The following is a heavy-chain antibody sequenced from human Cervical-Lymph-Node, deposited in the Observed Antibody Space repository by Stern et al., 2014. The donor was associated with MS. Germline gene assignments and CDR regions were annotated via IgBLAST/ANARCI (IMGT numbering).Heavy chain of an antibody. CDR1: GLTFRNSG. CDR2: IGTAGDT. D-gene: IGHD3-10*01. V-gene: IGHV3-13*01. CDR3: ARGDYYYGMDV. J-gene: IGHJ6*02. Sequence: EVQLVESGGGLVQPGGSLRLTCEASGLTFRNSGMHWIRHVTGKGLQWVSTIGTAGDTYYLGSVRGRFTISKDSDARVYLQMNNLRAGDTALYYCARGDYYYGMDVWGQGTTVIVS.